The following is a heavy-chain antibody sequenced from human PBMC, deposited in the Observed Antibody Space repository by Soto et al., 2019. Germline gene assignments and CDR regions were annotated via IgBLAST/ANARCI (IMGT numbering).Heavy chain of an antibody. J-gene: IGHJ6*02. D-gene: IGHD2-15*01. CDR2: IYYSGST. CDR1: GGSVNGGDDY. Sequence: SETLSLTCTVTGGSVNGGDDYWTWIRQPPGKGLEWIGYIYYSGSTNYNPSLKSRVTMSVDTSRNQFSLSLNSVTAADTAVYYCARDRCSDDRCPRGFYHYYGMDVWGQGTTVTVSS. V-gene: IGHV4-61*08. CDR3: ARDRCSDDRCPRGFYHYYGMDV.